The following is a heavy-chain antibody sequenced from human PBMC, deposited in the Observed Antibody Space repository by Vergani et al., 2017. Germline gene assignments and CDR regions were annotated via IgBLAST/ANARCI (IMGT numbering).Heavy chain of an antibody. J-gene: IGHJ6*03. Sequence: EVQLLESGGGLVQPGGSLRLSCAASGFTFSSYAMSWVRQAPGKGLEWVSAISGSGGSTYYADSVKGRFTISRDNSKNTLYLQMNSLRAEDTAVYYCAKEXVVVPAAIEAYMDVWGKGTTVTVSS. CDR3: AKEXVVVPAAIEAYMDV. V-gene: IGHV3-23*01. CDR1: GFTFSSYA. CDR2: ISGSGGST. D-gene: IGHD2-2*01.